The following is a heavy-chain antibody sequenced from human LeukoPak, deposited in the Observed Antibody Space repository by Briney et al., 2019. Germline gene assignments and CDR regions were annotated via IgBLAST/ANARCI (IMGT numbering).Heavy chain of an antibody. V-gene: IGHV1-24*01. CDR3: ATDDYGTGVGGY. Sequence: ASVKVSCKVSGYTLTELSMHWVGQAPGKGLEWKGGFDPEDGETIYAQKFQGRVTMTEDTSTDTAYMEPSSLRSEDTAVYYCATDDYGTGVGGYWGQGTLVTVSS. D-gene: IGHD3-10*01. CDR2: FDPEDGET. J-gene: IGHJ4*02. CDR1: GYTLTELS.